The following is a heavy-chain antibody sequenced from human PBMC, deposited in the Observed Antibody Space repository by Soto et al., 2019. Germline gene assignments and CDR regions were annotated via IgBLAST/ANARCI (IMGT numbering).Heavy chain of an antibody. J-gene: IGHJ6*02. CDR3: AHSRCGGDCLQSYSSHYYYGMDV. D-gene: IGHD2-21*02. CDR1: GFSLSTSGVG. CDR2: IYWDDDK. Sequence: QITLKESGPTLVRPTQTLTLTCTFSGFSLSTSGVGVGWIRQPQGKALEWLALIYWDDDKRYSPSLKSRLTITKDTSKNQVVLTMTNMDPVDTATYYCAHSRCGGDCLQSYSSHYYYGMDVWGQGTTVTVSS. V-gene: IGHV2-5*02.